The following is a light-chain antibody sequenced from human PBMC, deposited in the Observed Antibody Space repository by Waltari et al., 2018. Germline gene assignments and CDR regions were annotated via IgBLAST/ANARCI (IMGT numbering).Light chain of an antibody. CDR3: CSYAGSSTSWV. Sequence: QSALTQPASVSGSPGQSITISCTGSSSDFGGYNLVSWYQHHPGRAPKLMIYEDSKRPSGISNRFSGSKSGNTASLTISGLQAEDEADYYCCSYAGSSTSWVFGGGTKLTVL. CDR2: EDS. J-gene: IGLJ3*02. CDR1: SSDFGGYNL. V-gene: IGLV2-23*01.